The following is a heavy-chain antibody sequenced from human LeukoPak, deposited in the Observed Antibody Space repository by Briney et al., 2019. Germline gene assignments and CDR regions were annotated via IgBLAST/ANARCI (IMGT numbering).Heavy chain of an antibody. V-gene: IGHV4-34*01. CDR3: ARDPFRSSFDS. D-gene: IGHD1-26*01. CDR1: GGSFSGYY. CDR2: VNHSGST. J-gene: IGHJ4*02. Sequence: SETLSLTCAVYGGSFSGYYWSWIRQPPGKGLEWIGEVNHSGSTNYNPSLKSRVAISVDTSKNQFSLKLTSVTAADTAVYYCARDPFRSSFDSWGQGTLVTVSS.